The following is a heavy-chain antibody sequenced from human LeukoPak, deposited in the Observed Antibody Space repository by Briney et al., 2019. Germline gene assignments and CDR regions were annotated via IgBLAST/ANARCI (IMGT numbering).Heavy chain of an antibody. D-gene: IGHD2-2*01. J-gene: IGHJ4*02. V-gene: IGHV4-34*01. Sequence: PSETLSLTCAVYGGSFSGYCWSWIRQPPGKGLEWIGEINHSGSTNYNPSLKSRVTISVDTSKNQFSLKLSSVTAADTAVYYCARAEGYRSSTSCSPFDYWGQGTLVTVSS. CDR3: ARAEGYRSSTSCSPFDY. CDR2: INHSGST. CDR1: GGSFSGYC.